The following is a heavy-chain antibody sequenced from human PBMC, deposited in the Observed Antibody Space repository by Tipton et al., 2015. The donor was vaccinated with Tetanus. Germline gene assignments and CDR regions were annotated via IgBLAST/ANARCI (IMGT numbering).Heavy chain of an antibody. J-gene: IGHJ2*01. CDR1: GGSMSGSGHY. Sequence: TLSLTCIVSGGSMSGSGHYGAWVRQSPGKGLEWIGSISYSGRTYYSPSLKSRVTISVDTPKNQFSLKLTSLTVADTAVYYCARGGSYSYGPRGFDLWGRGTLVTVSS. D-gene: IGHD5-18*01. CDR3: ARGGSYSYGPRGFDL. CDR2: ISYSGRT. V-gene: IGHV4-39*07.